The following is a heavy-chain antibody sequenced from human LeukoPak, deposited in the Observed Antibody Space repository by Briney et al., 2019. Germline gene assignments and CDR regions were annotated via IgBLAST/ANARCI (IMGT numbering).Heavy chain of an antibody. CDR3: AGGQLGGPPYYHYYMDV. Sequence: PGGSLRLSCAASASAFSSYVMHWVRQAPGKGLEWVAVIWFDGSDKYYADSVKGRFAISRDNSQNTLYLQMDRLRAEDTAVYYCAGGQLGGPPYYHYYMDVWGQGTTVTVSS. J-gene: IGHJ6*03. D-gene: IGHD6-13*01. CDR1: ASAFSSYV. V-gene: IGHV3-33*01. CDR2: IWFDGSDK.